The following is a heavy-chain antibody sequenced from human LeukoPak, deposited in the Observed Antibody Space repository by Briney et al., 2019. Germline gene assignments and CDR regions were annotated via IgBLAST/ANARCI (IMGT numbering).Heavy chain of an antibody. D-gene: IGHD5-18*01. CDR3: ARLFGWGYSYGLDY. Sequence: GSLRLSCTASGFSFSTYGMHWVRQAPGKGLEWVALISYDGSNKYYAQSMKGRFTISRDNSKNTVYLQMSSLRPEDTAMYCCARLFGWGYSYGLDYWGQGTLVTVSS. J-gene: IGHJ4*02. CDR2: ISYDGSNK. CDR1: GFSFSTYG. V-gene: IGHV3-30-3*01.